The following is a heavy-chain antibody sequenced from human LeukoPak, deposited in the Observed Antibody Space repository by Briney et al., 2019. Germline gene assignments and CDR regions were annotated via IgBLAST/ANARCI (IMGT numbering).Heavy chain of an antibody. Sequence: SETLSLTCAVYGGSFSGYYWSWIRQPPGKGLEWIGEINHSGSTNYNPSLKSRVTISVDTSKNQFSLKPSSVTAADTAVYYCARGRGGRPFDYWGQGTLVTVSS. CDR2: INHSGST. V-gene: IGHV4-34*01. CDR3: ARGRGGRPFDY. CDR1: GGSFSGYY. J-gene: IGHJ4*02. D-gene: IGHD3-16*01.